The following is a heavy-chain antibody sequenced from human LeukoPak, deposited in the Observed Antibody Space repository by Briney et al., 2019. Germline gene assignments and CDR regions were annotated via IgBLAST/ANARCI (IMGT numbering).Heavy chain of an antibody. D-gene: IGHD2-15*01. CDR2: ISWNSGSI. V-gene: IGHV3-9*03. CDR3: AKDSSGTFDY. CDR1: GFTFDDYA. J-gene: IGHJ4*02. Sequence: LTGGSLRLXCAASGFTFDDYAMHWVRQAPGKGLEWVSGISWNSGSIGYADSVKGRFTISRDNAKNSLYLQMNSLRAEDMALYYCAKDSSGTFDYWGQGTLVTVSS.